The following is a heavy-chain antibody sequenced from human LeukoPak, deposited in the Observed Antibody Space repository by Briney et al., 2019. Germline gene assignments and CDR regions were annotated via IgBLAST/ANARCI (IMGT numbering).Heavy chain of an antibody. Sequence: PSETLSLTCNVSGGPIRGYYWSWIQQTPGKRLEWIGFVYSGTTNYNPSLRSRVTISVDTSKNQFSLKLSSVTAADTAVYYCASRVRGYFSSTSCYGTYCFDYWGQGTLVTVSS. V-gene: IGHV4-59*12. J-gene: IGHJ4*02. CDR1: GGPIRGYY. D-gene: IGHD2-2*01. CDR3: ASRVRGYFSSTSCYGTYCFDY. CDR2: VYSGTT.